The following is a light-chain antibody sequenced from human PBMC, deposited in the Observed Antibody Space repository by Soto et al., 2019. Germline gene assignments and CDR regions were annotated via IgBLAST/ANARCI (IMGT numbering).Light chain of an antibody. Sequence: DIQMTPSPSTLSASVGDRVTITCRASQTIGTWLAWYQQKPGKAPKLLISRTSTLESGVPSRFSGSGSGTEFTLTISSLQPDDFATYHCQQYNSFPGTFGQGTTVE. J-gene: IGKJ1*01. V-gene: IGKV1-5*03. CDR2: RTS. CDR1: QTIGTW. CDR3: QQYNSFPGT.